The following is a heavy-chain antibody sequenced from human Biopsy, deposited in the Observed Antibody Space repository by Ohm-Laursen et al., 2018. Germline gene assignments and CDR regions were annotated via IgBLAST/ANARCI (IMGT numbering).Heavy chain of an antibody. V-gene: IGHV3-74*01. CDR2: ISSDGST. CDR1: GFIFSSAW. D-gene: IGHD3-22*01. J-gene: IGHJ2*01. Sequence: SLRLSCAASGFIFSSAWMHWVRQAPGKGLVWVSCISSDGSTTYADSVKGRFTISRDNAKNSVYLQMNSLRAEDTAFYYCAKDLASGSGYYWYFDFWGRGTLVTVSS. CDR3: AKDLASGSGYYWYFDF.